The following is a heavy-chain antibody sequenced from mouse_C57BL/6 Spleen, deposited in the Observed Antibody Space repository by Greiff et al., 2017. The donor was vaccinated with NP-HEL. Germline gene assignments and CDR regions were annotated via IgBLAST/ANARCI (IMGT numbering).Heavy chain of an antibody. CDR2: IRSKSNNYAT. CDR1: GFSFNTYA. Sequence: EVKLVESGGGLVQPKGSLKLSCAASGFSFNTYAMNWVRQAPGKGLEWVARIRSKSNNYATYYADSVKDRFTISRDDSESMLYLQMNNLKTEDTAMYYCVRQGYGSRYYFDYWGQGTTLTVSS. D-gene: IGHD1-1*01. V-gene: IGHV10-1*01. J-gene: IGHJ2*01. CDR3: VRQGYGSRYYFDY.